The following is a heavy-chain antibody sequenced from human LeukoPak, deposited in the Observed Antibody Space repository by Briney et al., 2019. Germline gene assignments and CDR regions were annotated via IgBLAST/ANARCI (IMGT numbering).Heavy chain of an antibody. Sequence: SETLSLTCAVYGGSFSGYYWSWIRQPPGKVLEWIGEINHSGSTNYNPSLKSRVTISVDTSKNQFSLRLSSVTAADTAVYYCVRDGYSSSWYWFDPWGQGTLVTVSS. CDR3: VRDGYSSSWYWFDP. J-gene: IGHJ5*02. D-gene: IGHD6-13*01. V-gene: IGHV4-34*01. CDR2: INHSGST. CDR1: GGSFSGYY.